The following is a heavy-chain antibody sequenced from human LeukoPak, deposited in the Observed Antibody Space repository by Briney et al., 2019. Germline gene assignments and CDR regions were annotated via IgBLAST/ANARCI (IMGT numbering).Heavy chain of an antibody. Sequence: SETLSLTCTVSGGSISSSSYYWGWIRQSPGKGLEWIGYIYHSGSTYYNPSLKSRVTISVDTSKNQFSLKLSSVTAADTAVYYCARHGGMEMATIPPYYYYMDVWGKGTTVTVSS. J-gene: IGHJ6*03. CDR2: IYHSGST. V-gene: IGHV4-39*01. D-gene: IGHD5-24*01. CDR1: GGSISSSSYY. CDR3: ARHGGMEMATIPPYYYYMDV.